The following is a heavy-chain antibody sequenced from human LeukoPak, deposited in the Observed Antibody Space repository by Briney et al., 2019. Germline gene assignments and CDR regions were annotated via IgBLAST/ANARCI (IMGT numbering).Heavy chain of an antibody. J-gene: IGHJ4*02. D-gene: IGHD6-13*01. V-gene: IGHV1-2*02. CDR2: INPNSGGT. Sequence: VASVKVTCKASGYTSTGYYMHWVRQAPGQGLEWMGWINPNSGGTNYAQKFQGRVTMTRDTSISTAYMELSRLRSDDTAVYYCARLAAARPYDYWGQGTLVTVSS. CDR1: GYTSTGYY. CDR3: ARLAAARPYDY.